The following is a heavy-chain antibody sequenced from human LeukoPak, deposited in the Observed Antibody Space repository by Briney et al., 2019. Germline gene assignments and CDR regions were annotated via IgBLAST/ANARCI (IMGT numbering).Heavy chain of an antibody. Sequence: PSETLSLTCTVSGGSISSYYWSWIWQPPGKGLEWIGYIYYSGSTNYNPSLKSRVTISVDTSKNQFSLKLSSVTAADTAVYYCAGRKPDCSGAYCTFDYWGQGTLVTVSS. V-gene: IGHV4-59*01. CDR1: GGSISSYY. CDR3: AGRKPDCSGAYCTFDY. CDR2: IYYSGST. J-gene: IGHJ4*02. D-gene: IGHD2-15*01.